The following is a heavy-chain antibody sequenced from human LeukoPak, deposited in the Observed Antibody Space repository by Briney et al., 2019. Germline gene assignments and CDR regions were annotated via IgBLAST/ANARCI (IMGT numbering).Heavy chain of an antibody. CDR2: IIPISGTA. D-gene: IGHD3-9*01. Sequence: GASVKVSCKASGGTFSSYAISWVRQAPGQGLEWMGGIIPISGTANYAQKFQGRVTITADESTSTAYMELSSLRSEDTAVYYCARGTNYDILTGYSHFQHWGQGTLVTVSS. CDR1: GGTFSSYA. V-gene: IGHV1-69*13. J-gene: IGHJ1*01. CDR3: ARGTNYDILTGYSHFQH.